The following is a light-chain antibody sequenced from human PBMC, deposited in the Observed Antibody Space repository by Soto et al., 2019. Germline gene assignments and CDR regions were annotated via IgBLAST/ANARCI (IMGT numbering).Light chain of an antibody. CDR1: QSLLHRDGNTY. Sequence: DIVMTQTPLSSPVTLGQPASISCRSSQSLLHRDGNTYLSWLQQRPGQPPRLLIYKISNRLSRVPHRFSGSGEGTDFTPKSSRVEADDVGVYYCMQATQYPPYTFGQGTKLEIE. CDR3: MQATQYPPYT. J-gene: IGKJ2*01. CDR2: KIS. V-gene: IGKV2-24*01.